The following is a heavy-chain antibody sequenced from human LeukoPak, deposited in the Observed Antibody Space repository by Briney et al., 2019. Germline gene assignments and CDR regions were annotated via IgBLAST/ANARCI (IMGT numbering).Heavy chain of an antibody. V-gene: IGHV4-34*01. J-gene: IGHJ4*02. D-gene: IGHD1-26*01. CDR3: ARLLLVGATRFDY. CDR1: GGSFSGYY. Sequence: PSETLSLTCAVYGGSFSGYYWSWIRQPPGKGLEWIGEINHSGSTNYNPSLKSRVTISVDTSKNQFSLKLSSVTAADTAVYYCARLLLVGATRFDYWGQGTLVTVSS. CDR2: INHSGST.